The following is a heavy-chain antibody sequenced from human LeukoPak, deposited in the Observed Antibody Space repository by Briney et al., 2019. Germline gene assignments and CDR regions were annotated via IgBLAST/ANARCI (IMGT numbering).Heavy chain of an antibody. Sequence: ASVKVSCKASGYTFTSYDINWVRQATGQGLEWMGWMNPNSGNTGYAQEFQGRVTMTRNTSISTAYMELSSLRSEDTAVYYCARGLKGSSSFDPWGQGTLVTVSS. V-gene: IGHV1-8*01. CDR3: ARGLKGSSSFDP. CDR1: GYTFTSYD. CDR2: MNPNSGNT. D-gene: IGHD6-13*01. J-gene: IGHJ5*02.